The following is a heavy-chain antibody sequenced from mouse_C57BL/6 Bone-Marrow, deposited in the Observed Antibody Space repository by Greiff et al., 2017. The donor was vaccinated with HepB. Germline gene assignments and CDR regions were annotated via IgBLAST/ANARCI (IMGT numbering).Heavy chain of an antibody. J-gene: IGHJ2*01. D-gene: IGHD1-2*01. V-gene: IGHV14-4*01. Sequence: EVQLQQSGAELVRPGASVKLSCTASGFNIKDDYMHWVKQRPGQGLEWIGWIDPENGDTEYASKFQGKATITADTSSNTAYLHLSSLTSEDTAVYYCTTTTAPEDYWGQGTTLTVSS. CDR2: IDPENGDT. CDR1: GFNIKDDY. CDR3: TTTTAPEDY.